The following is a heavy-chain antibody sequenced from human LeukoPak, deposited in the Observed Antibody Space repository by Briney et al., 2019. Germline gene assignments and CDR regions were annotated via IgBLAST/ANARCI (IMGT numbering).Heavy chain of an antibody. CDR3: ARGSCSSTSCFMDV. CDR2: INAGKGNT. J-gene: IGHJ6*02. CDR1: GYTFTSYA. V-gene: IGHV1-3*01. D-gene: IGHD2-2*01. Sequence: ASVKVSRKASGYTFTSYAMHWVRQAPGQRLEWMGWINAGKGNTKYSQKLQGRVTITGDTSASTAYMELSSLRSEDTAVYYCARGSCSSTSCFMDVWGQGTTVTVSS.